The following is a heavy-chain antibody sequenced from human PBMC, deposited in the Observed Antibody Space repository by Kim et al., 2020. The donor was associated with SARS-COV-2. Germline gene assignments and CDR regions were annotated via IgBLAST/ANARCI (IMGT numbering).Heavy chain of an antibody. J-gene: IGHJ5*02. CDR2: SSSTI. CDR3: ASRTPGA. Sequence: SSSTISYADSVKGRFTLSRDNAKTSLYLQRNSLSDEDTAVYYCASRTPGAWGQGTLVTVSS. V-gene: IGHV3-48*02.